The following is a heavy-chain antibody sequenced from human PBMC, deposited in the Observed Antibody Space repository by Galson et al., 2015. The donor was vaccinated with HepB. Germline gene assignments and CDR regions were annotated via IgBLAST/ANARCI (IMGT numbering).Heavy chain of an antibody. Sequence: SETLSLTCTVSGGSISSSSYYWGWIRQPPGKGLEWIGSIFYSGSTYYNPSLKGRVAISVDTSKNQFSLKLSSVTAADTAVYYCARHSKWFGDGGVGWGQGTLVTVSS. CDR1: GGSISSSSYY. J-gene: IGHJ4*02. D-gene: IGHD3-10*01. CDR3: ARHSKWFGDGGVG. V-gene: IGHV4-39*01. CDR2: IFYSGST.